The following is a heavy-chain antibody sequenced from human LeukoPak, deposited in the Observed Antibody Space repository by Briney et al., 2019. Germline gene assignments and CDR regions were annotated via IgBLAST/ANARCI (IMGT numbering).Heavy chain of an antibody. CDR2: ISGSGGAT. Sequence: PGGSLRLSCAASGSTFSSYVMNWVRQAPGKGLEWVSAISGSGGATHYADSVKGRFTMSRDNSKNTLYLQMNSLGAEDTAVYYCAKGAYYHGSGRYFDYWGQGTLVTVSS. V-gene: IGHV3-23*01. CDR3: AKGAYYHGSGRYFDY. CDR1: GSTFSSYV. J-gene: IGHJ4*02. D-gene: IGHD3-10*01.